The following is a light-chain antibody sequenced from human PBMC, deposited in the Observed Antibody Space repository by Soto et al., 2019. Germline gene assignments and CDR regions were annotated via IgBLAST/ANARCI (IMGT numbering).Light chain of an antibody. J-gene: IGKJ4*01. Sequence: DLQMTQSPSSLSASVGDRVTITCRASQSISSYLNWYQQKPGKAPKLLIYAASSLQSGVPSRFSGSGSGTDFTLTISSLQPEDFATYYCQQSYSTPRLTFGGRTKVEIK. V-gene: IGKV1-39*01. CDR3: QQSYSTPRLT. CDR1: QSISSY. CDR2: AAS.